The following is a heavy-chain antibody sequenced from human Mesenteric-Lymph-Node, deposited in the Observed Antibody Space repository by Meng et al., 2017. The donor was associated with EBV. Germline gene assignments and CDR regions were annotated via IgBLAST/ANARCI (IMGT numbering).Heavy chain of an antibody. CDR3: AREGGGWHEGFDY. D-gene: IGHD1-26*01. V-gene: IGHV3-74*01. J-gene: IGHJ4*02. Sequence: EGHLGERGGGVVQAGVFLRLSCAAFGFNFISFWMHWVCQVPGKGLVWVSRVNGEGSSTRSAASVKGRFTISRDNDKNTLYLQMDSLGVEDTAVYYCAREGGGWHEGFDYWGQGTLVTVSS. CDR1: GFNFISFW. CDR2: VNGEGSST.